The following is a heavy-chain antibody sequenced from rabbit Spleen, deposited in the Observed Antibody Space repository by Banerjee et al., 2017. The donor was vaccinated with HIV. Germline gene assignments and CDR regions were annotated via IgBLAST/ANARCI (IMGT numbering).Heavy chain of an antibody. CDR3: ARDTGSSFSSYGMDL. CDR2: INIGSSGTT. CDR1: GFSFSSSFW. Sequence: QSLEESGGDLVKPGASLTLTCTASGFSFSSSFWICWVRQAPGKGLEWIGCINIGSSGTTYYATWAKGRFTISKTSSTTVTLQMTSLTAADTATYFCARDTGSSFSSYGMDLWGPGTLVTVS. D-gene: IGHD8-1*01. J-gene: IGHJ6*01. V-gene: IGHV1S40*01.